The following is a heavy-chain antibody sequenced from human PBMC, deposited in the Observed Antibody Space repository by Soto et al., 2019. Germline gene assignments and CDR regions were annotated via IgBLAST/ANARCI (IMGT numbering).Heavy chain of an antibody. D-gene: IGHD2-15*01. Sequence: GGSLRLSCAASGFTFSSYAMSWVRQAPGKGLEWVSAISGSGGSTYYADSVKGRFTISRDNSKNTLYLQMNSLRAEDTAVYYCAKISIVVVVAGHYLDYWGQGTLVTVSS. CDR1: GFTFSSYA. CDR3: AKISIVVVVAGHYLDY. CDR2: ISGSGGST. V-gene: IGHV3-23*01. J-gene: IGHJ4*02.